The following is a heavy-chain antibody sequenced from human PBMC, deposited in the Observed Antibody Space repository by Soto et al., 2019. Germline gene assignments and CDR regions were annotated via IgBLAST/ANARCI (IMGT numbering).Heavy chain of an antibody. CDR1: GESLSGYY. Sequence: QVQLQQWGAGLLKPSETLSLTCAVYGESLSGYYWSWIRQPPGKGLEWIGEINNIGSTNHNPSLKSRVAISLDTSKNHFSLKLSSVTAADTAVYYCARGGGSSACFAKFDPWGQGALVTVSS. D-gene: IGHD6-19*01. CDR3: ARGGGSSACFAKFDP. CDR2: INNIGST. V-gene: IGHV4-34*01. J-gene: IGHJ5*02.